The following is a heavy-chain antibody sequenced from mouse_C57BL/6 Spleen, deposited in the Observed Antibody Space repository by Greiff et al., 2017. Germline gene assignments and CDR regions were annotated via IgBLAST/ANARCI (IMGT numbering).Heavy chain of an antibody. V-gene: IGHV1-80*01. CDR3: ARSGGSSYDYAMDY. Sequence: VQLQQSGASVKISCKASGYAFSSYWMNWVKQRPGKGLEWIGQIYPGDGDTNYNGKFKGKATLTADKSSSTAYLQLSSLTSEDSAVYFCARSGGSSYDYAMDYWGQGTSVTVSS. D-gene: IGHD1-1*01. CDR2: IYPGDGDT. J-gene: IGHJ4*01. CDR1: GYAFSSYW.